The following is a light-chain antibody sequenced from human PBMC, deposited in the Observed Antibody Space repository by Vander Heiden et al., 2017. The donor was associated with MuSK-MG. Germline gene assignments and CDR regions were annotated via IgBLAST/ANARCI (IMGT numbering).Light chain of an antibody. CDR2: GAS. V-gene: IGKV3-20*01. J-gene: IGKJ1*01. Sequence: ELAFTPFPGPLVFSSGERATLPCRASQSVSSSYLAWYQQKPGQAPRLLIYGASSRATGIPDRFSGSGSGTDFTLTISRLEPEDFAVYYCQQYGSSPQTFGQGTKVEIK. CDR1: QSVSSSY. CDR3: QQYGSSPQT.